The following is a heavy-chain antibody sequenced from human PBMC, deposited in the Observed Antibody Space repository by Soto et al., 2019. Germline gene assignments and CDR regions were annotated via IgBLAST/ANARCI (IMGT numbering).Heavy chain of an antibody. CDR2: INHSGST. J-gene: IGHJ3*02. CDR1: GGSFSGYY. D-gene: IGHD2-15*01. Sequence: ETLSLTCAVYGGSFSGYYWSWIRQPPGKGLEWIGEINHSGSTNYNPSLKSRVTISVDTSKNQFSLKLSSVTAADTAVYYCARVKRYCSGGSCYSSFRATPFDIWGQGTMVT. V-gene: IGHV4-34*01. CDR3: ARVKRYCSGGSCYSSFRATPFDI.